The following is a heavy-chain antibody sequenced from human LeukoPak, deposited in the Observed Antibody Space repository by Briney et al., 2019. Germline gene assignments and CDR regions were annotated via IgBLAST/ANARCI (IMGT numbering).Heavy chain of an antibody. CDR3: VQSWGSMGRTDGFDI. J-gene: IGHJ3*02. D-gene: IGHD7-27*01. CDR2: ISYDGSNK. V-gene: IGHV3-30-3*01. Sequence: GGSLRLSCAASGFTFSSYAMHWVRQAPGKGLEWVAVISYDGSNKYYADSVKGRFTISRDNSKNTLYLQMNSLRVEDTAVYYCVQSWGSMGRTDGFDIWGQGTMVTVSS. CDR1: GFTFSSYA.